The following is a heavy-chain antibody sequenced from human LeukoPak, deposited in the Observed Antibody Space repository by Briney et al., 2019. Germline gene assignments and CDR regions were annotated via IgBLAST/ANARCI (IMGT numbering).Heavy chain of an antibody. Sequence: GGSLRLSCAASGFTFSSYAMSWVRQAPGKGLEWVSAISGSGGSTYYADSVKGRFTISRDNSKNTLYLQMNSLRAEDTAVYYCASELYYYGSGSLLFDGMDVWGQGTTVTVSS. D-gene: IGHD3-10*01. CDR3: ASELYYYGSGSLLFDGMDV. CDR1: GFTFSSYA. CDR2: ISGSGGST. V-gene: IGHV3-23*01. J-gene: IGHJ6*02.